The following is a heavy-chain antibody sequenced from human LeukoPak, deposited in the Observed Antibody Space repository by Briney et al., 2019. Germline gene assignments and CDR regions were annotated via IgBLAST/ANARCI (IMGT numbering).Heavy chain of an antibody. V-gene: IGHV3-11*01. CDR1: GFIFRDYA. CDR3: ARGQHPKYHDFWSGYYTLDY. Sequence: PGGSLRLSCSTSGFIFRDYAMNWVRQAPGKGLEWVSYISSSGSTIYYADSVKGRFTISRDNAKNSLYLQMNSLRAEDTAVYYCARGQHPKYHDFWSGYYTLDYWGQGTLVTVSS. CDR2: ISSSGSTI. D-gene: IGHD3-3*01. J-gene: IGHJ4*02.